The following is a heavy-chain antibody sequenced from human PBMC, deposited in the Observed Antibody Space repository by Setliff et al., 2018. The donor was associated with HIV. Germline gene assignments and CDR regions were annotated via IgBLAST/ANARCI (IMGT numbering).Heavy chain of an antibody. CDR2: THHSGST. V-gene: IGHV4-39*01. D-gene: IGHD5-18*01. Sequence: PSETLSLTCSVSGGSFSSDSYYWGWIRQFPGKGLEWIGSTHHSGSTYYNPSLNSRVTISVDTSKNHFSLKLRSVTAADTAVYYCARHLLRGYIYIVFDYWGQGTLVTVSS. CDR1: GGSFSSDSYY. J-gene: IGHJ4*02. CDR3: ARHLLRGYIYIVFDY.